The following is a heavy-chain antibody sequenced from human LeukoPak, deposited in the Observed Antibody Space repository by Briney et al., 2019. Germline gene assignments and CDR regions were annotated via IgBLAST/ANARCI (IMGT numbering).Heavy chain of an antibody. CDR1: GGSISSSNW. CDR3: ARGNGSGANRWFDP. CDR2: IYHSGST. V-gene: IGHV4-4*02. Sequence: SETLSLTCAVSGGSISSSNWWSWVRQPPGKGLEWIGEIYHSGSTNYNPSLKSRVTISVDTSKNQFSLKLSSVTAADTAVYYCARGNGSGANRWFDPWGQGILVTVSS. D-gene: IGHD6-19*01. J-gene: IGHJ5*02.